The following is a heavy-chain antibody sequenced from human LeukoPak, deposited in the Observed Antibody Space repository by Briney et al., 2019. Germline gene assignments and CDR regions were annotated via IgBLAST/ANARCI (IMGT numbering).Heavy chain of an antibody. CDR1: GGSISSYY. Sequence: SETLSLTCTVSGGSISSYYWSWIRQPPGKGLEWIGYIYYSGSTNYNPSLKSRVTISVDTSKNQFSLKLSSVTAADTAVYYCARLFGRPYYDFWSGHKEDGYWGQGTLVTVSS. V-gene: IGHV4-59*08. J-gene: IGHJ4*02. CDR2: IYYSGST. D-gene: IGHD3-3*01. CDR3: ARLFGRPYYDFWSGHKEDGY.